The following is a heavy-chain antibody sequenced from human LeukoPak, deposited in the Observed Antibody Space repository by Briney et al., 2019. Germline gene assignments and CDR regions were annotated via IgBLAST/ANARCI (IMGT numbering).Heavy chain of an antibody. CDR3: SSRISVTGRKFDY. J-gene: IGHJ4*02. CDR1: AYTFTTYF. CDR2: IYAGSADT. D-gene: IGHD2-21*01. V-gene: IGHV5-51*01. Sequence: GESLQISCEASAYTFTTYFIAWVRQMPPKGLEWIAIIYAGSADTRYSPSFQGQVTISADKSISTAYLHWSSLTASDTSMYYCSSRISVTGRKFDYWGKGTLVTVSS.